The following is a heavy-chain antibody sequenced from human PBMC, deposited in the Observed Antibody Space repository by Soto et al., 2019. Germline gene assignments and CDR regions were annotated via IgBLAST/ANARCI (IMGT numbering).Heavy chain of an antibody. Sequence: SVKVSCKASGGSLSTNPISWVRQALGQGLEWMGGTGSGTGPGNHAQKFQGRLTVTADKSTSTVYMELTNLSSEDTAVYYCARRHSGGFYRFFDSWGQGTLVTASS. CDR2: TGSGTGPG. CDR3: ARRHSGGFYRFFDS. CDR1: GGSLSTNP. D-gene: IGHD2-15*01. J-gene: IGHJ4*02. V-gene: IGHV1-69*06.